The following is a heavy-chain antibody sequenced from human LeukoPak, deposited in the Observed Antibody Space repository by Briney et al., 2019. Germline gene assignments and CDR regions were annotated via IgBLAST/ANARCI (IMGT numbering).Heavy chain of an antibody. Sequence: GGSLRLSCAASGFTFDDYAMHWVRQAPGKGLECASGISWNSGSIGYADSVKGRFTISRDNAKNTLYLQMNSLRAEDTAVYYCARGRGSYYFDYWGQGTLVTVSS. J-gene: IGHJ4*02. V-gene: IGHV3-9*01. D-gene: IGHD1-26*01. CDR1: GFTFDDYA. CDR2: ISWNSGSI. CDR3: ARGRGSYYFDY.